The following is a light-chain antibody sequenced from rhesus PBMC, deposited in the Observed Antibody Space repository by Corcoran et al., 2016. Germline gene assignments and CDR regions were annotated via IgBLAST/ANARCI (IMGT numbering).Light chain of an antibody. CDR1: QGISSW. CDR2: AAP. CDR3: QQHNSYPPT. V-gene: IGKV1S4*01. J-gene: IGKJ1*01. Sequence: DIQMTQSPSSLSASVGDRVTITCQASQGISSWLAWYQQKPGKAPKLLMYAAPGLQSGVPSRFSGSGSGTAFTLPISGLQPEDFATYYGQQHNSYPPTFGQGTKVGIK.